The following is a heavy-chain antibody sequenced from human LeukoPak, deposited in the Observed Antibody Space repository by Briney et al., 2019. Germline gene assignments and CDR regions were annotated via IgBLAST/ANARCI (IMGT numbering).Heavy chain of an antibody. V-gene: IGHV1-2*02. Sequence: ASVKVSCKASGYTFTGYYMHWVRQAPGQGLEWMGWINPNSGCTNYAQKFQGRITMTTDTSIRTAYMELSRLSSDDTAVYYCARGLATYDFWSGYWDYWGQGTLVTVSS. CDR1: GYTFTGYY. CDR2: INPNSGCT. CDR3: ARGLATYDFWSGYWDY. J-gene: IGHJ4*02. D-gene: IGHD3-3*01.